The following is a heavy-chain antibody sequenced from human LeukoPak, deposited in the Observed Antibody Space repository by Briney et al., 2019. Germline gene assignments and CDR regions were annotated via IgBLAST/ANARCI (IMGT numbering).Heavy chain of an antibody. J-gene: IGHJ4*02. CDR1: GYSFTSYW. D-gene: IGHD2-2*01. V-gene: IGHV5-51*01. CDR3: ARSSFCSSTSCYLFDY. Sequence: GESLKISCKGSGYSFTSYWIGWVRQMPGKGLEWMGIIYPGDSDTRYSPSFQGQVTISADKSISTAYLQWSSLKASDTAMYYCARSSFCSSTSCYLFDYWGQGTLVTVSS. CDR2: IYPGDSDT.